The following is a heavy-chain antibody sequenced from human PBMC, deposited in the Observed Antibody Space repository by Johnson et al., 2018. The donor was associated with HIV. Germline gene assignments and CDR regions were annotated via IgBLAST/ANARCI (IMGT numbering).Heavy chain of an antibody. Sequence: VQLVESGGGVVQPGRSLRLSCSASGFSFNDYAMHWVRQAPGKGLEWVAVISYDGSNKYYADSVKGRFTISRDNSKNSLYLQMNSLRAEDTALYYCARGGYCTGGVCLGDAFDIWGQGTMVTVSS. CDR3: ARGGYCTGGVCLGDAFDI. V-gene: IGHV3-30*04. J-gene: IGHJ3*02. D-gene: IGHD2-8*02. CDR2: ISYDGSNK. CDR1: GFSFNDYA.